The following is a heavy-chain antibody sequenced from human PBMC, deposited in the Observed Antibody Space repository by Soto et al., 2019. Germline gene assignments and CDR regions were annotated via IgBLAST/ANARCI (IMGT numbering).Heavy chain of an antibody. CDR1: GYTFTSYG. Sequence: GASVKVSCKASGYTFTSYGISWVRQAPGQGLEWMGWISAYNGNTNYAQKLQGRVTMTTDTSTSTAYMELRSLRSDDTAVYYCARAEYCSSTSCYYLNYYYGMDVWGQGTAVTVSS. D-gene: IGHD2-2*01. CDR3: ARAEYCSSTSCYYLNYYYGMDV. V-gene: IGHV1-18*01. CDR2: ISAYNGNT. J-gene: IGHJ6*02.